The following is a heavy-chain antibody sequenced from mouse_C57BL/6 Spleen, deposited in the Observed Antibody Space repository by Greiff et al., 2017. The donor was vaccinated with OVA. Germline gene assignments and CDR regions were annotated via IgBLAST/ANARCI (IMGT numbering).Heavy chain of an antibody. CDR2: INPSSGYT. CDR1: GYTFTSYW. J-gene: IGHJ1*03. D-gene: IGHD4-1*01. Sequence: QVQLQQSGAELAKPGASVKLSCKASGYTFTSYWMHWVKQRPGPGLEWIGYINPSSGYTKYNQKFKDKATLTADKSSSTAYMQLSSLTYEDSAVYYCARSPSNWDVGWYFDVWGTGTTVTVSS. CDR3: ARSPSNWDVGWYFDV. V-gene: IGHV1-7*01.